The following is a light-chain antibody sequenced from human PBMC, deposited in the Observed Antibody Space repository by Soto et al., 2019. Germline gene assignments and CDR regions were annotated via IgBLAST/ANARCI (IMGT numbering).Light chain of an antibody. CDR3: SSYTSSSPSWV. V-gene: IGLV2-14*01. CDR1: SSDVGGYNY. CDR2: DVS. Sequence: QSVLTQPASVSGSPGQSITISCTGTSSDVGGYNYVSWYQQHPGKAPKLMIYDVSNRPSGVSNRFSGSKSGNTASLTISGLQAEDEADYYCSSYTSSSPSWVFGTGTKVTVL. J-gene: IGLJ1*01.